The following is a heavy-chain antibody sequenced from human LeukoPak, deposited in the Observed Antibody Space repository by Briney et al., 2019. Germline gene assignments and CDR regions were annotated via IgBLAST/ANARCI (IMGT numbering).Heavy chain of an antibody. J-gene: IGHJ4*02. Sequence: SGTLSLTCGVSGGSITSTNWWSWVRQPPGQGLEWIGEVSLSGFTNYNPSLSSRVIMALDTSKNHLSLHLTSVTAADTAVYYCSRENGAFSPFGYWGQGYLVTVLS. CDR1: GGSITSTNW. CDR2: VSLSGFT. CDR3: SRENGAFSPFGY. D-gene: IGHD2-8*01. V-gene: IGHV4-4*02.